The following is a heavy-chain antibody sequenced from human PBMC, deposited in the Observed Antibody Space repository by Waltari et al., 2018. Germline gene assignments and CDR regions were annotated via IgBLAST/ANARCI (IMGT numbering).Heavy chain of an antibody. Sequence: QVQLVQSGAEVKKPGASVKVSCKASGYTFTGYYMHWVRQAAGQGLEWMVWINPNSGGTNQAQKFQVRVTMTRDTSISRAYMELSRLRSDDTAVYYCSRNNQMWAARPLFGYWGQGTLVTVSS. CDR2: INPNSGGT. D-gene: IGHD6-6*01. V-gene: IGHV1-2*02. CDR1: GYTFTGYY. CDR3: SRNNQMWAARPLFGY. J-gene: IGHJ4*02.